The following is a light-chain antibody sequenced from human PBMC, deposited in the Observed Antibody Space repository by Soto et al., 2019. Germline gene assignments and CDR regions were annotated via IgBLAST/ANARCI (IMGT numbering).Light chain of an antibody. V-gene: IGKV3-11*01. CDR1: QSVSSY. J-gene: IGKJ3*01. CDR3: QQRSNWPLT. Sequence: EIVLTQSPATLSLSPGERATLSCRASQSVSSYLAGYQQKPGQAPRLLIYDASNRATGIPVRFSGSGSGTDFTLTISRLETEDFAVYYCQQRSNWPLTFGPGTKVDIK. CDR2: DAS.